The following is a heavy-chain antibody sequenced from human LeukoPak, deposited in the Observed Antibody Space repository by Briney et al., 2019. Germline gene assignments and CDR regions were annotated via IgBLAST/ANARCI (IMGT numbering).Heavy chain of an antibody. CDR3: ARWRLYTGSGTGTSRYSFGL. Sequence: GGSLRLSCAGSGFTFSSYEMNWVRQAPGKGLEWVSYINSGSSTIYYAPSVKGRFTISRDNAKNSLYLQMNSLRAEDTAVYYCARWRLYTGSGTGTSRYSFGLWGRGTLITVSS. CDR1: GFTFSSYE. D-gene: IGHD3-16*02. CDR2: INSGSSTI. J-gene: IGHJ4*02. V-gene: IGHV3-48*03.